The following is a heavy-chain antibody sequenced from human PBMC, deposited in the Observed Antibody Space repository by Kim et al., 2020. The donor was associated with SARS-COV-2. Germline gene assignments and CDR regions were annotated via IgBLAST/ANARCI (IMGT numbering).Heavy chain of an antibody. CDR3: ARGYEWELVFDY. V-gene: IGHV1-8*01. D-gene: IGHD1-26*01. Sequence: GYAQKFQGRVTMTRNTSISTAYMELSSLRSEDTAVYYCARGYEWELVFDYWGQGTLVTVSS. J-gene: IGHJ4*02.